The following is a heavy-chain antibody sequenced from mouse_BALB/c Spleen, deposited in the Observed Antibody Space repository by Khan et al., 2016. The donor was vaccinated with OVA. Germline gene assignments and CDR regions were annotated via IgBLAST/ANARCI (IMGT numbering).Heavy chain of an antibody. CDR1: GFTFSTYG. Sequence: EVLLVESGGDVVKPGGSLKLSCAASGFTFSTYGMSWVRQTPDKRLEWVATVSTGGHYTYYPATVKGRFPISRDNAKHSLYLQMSSLKSEAPAMFYCASLADYYDREGFAYWGQGTLVTVSA. CDR3: ASLADYYDREGFAY. V-gene: IGHV5-6*01. CDR2: VSTGGHYT. D-gene: IGHD1-1*01. J-gene: IGHJ3*01.